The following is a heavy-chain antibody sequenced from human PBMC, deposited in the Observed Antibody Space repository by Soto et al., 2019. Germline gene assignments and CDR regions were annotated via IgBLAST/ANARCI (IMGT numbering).Heavy chain of an antibody. CDR3: ARVFGVSSRPRGYYYYYMDV. CDR2: ISRNGNYI. J-gene: IGHJ6*03. Sequence: VQVVESGGGLVKPGGSLRLSCAASGFTFSSFHMNWVRQAPGEGLEWVSSISRNGNYIYYADSVKGRFTISRDNAENSLSLQMNSLRAEDTAVYYCARVFGVSSRPRGYYYYYMDVWGKGTTVTVSS. D-gene: IGHD3-3*01. V-gene: IGHV3-21*01. CDR1: GFTFSSFH.